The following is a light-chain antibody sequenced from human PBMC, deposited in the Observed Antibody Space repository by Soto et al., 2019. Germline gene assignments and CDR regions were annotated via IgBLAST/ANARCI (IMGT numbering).Light chain of an antibody. J-gene: IGKJ4*01. CDR3: QQRSNWLLT. CDR1: QSVSSY. Sequence: EIVLTQSPATLSLSPGERATLSCRASQSVSSYLAWYQQKPGQAPMLLIYDASNRATGIPARFSGSGSGTDFTLTISSLGPEDFAVYYCQQRSNWLLTFGGGTKVEIK. CDR2: DAS. V-gene: IGKV3-11*01.